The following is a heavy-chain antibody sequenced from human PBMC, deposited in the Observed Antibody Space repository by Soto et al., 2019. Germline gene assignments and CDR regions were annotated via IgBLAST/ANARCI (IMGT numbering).Heavy chain of an antibody. V-gene: IGHV1-8*01. J-gene: IGHJ4*02. CDR1: GYTFTSYD. CDR2: MNPNSGNT. D-gene: IGHD6-6*01. Sequence: ASVKVSCKASGYTFTSYDINWVRQATGQGLEWMGWMNPNSGNTGYAQKFQGRVTMTRNTSISTAYMELSSLRSEDTAVYYCARGRRGSHKWAGIAARPYYFDYWGQGTLVTVSS. CDR3: ARGRRGSHKWAGIAARPYYFDY.